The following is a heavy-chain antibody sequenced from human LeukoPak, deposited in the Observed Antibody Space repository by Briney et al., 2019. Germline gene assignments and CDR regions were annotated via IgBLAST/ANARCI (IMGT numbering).Heavy chain of an antibody. CDR2: ISWGGDRT. Sequence: GGSLRLSCAASGFTFSTYGMHWVRHTPGKGLEWVSFISWGGDRTQYADSVRGRFTISRDNSKNTLYLQMNSLRAEDTAVYYCASDIVVVVAATDYWGQGTLVTVSS. D-gene: IGHD2-15*01. CDR3: ASDIVVVVAATDY. V-gene: IGHV3-NL1*01. CDR1: GFTFSTYG. J-gene: IGHJ4*02.